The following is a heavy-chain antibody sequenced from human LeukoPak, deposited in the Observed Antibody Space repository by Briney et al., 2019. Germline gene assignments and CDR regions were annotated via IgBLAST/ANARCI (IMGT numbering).Heavy chain of an antibody. J-gene: IGHJ4*02. CDR1: GFTVITND. CDR2: LYSDGNT. V-gene: IGHV3-53*01. CDR3: ARGVEPLAANTLAY. Sequence: AGGSLRLSCAASGFTVITNDMTWVRQAPGKGLEWVSVLYSDGNTKYADSVQGRFTISRDNSKNTLYLEMNSLSPDETAVYYCARGVEPLAANTLAYWGQGTLVTVSS. D-gene: IGHD1-14*01.